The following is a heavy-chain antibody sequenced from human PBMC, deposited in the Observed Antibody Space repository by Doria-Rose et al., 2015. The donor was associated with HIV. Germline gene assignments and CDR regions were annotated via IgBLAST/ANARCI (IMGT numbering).Heavy chain of an antibody. CDR2: IFSDDER. J-gene: IGHJ4*02. CDR3: ARIKSSRWYHKYYFDF. Sequence: SGPVLVKPTETLTLTCTVSGVSLSSPGMGVSWIRQPPGKALEWLANIFSDDERSYKTSLKSRLTISRGTSKSQVVRAMTDMDPVDTATHYCARIKSSRWYHKYYFDFWGQGTLVIVSA. V-gene: IGHV2-26*01. CDR1: GVSLSSPGMG. D-gene: IGHD6-13*01.